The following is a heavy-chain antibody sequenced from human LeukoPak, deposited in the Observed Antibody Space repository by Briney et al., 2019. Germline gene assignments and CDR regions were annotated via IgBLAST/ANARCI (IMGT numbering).Heavy chain of an antibody. J-gene: IGHJ6*03. CDR1: GGSISSRSYY. CDR2: LYYSGST. CDR3: ARLWGGPDLHYYYYIDV. Sequence: SETLSLTCTVSGGSISSRSYYWGWIRQPPGKGLEWLGSLYYSGSTYYTPSLKGRVTISGDRSKNQFSLKLISVTAADTAVYYCARLWGGPDLHYYYYIDVWGNGTTVTVSS. D-gene: IGHD3-16*01. V-gene: IGHV4-39*01.